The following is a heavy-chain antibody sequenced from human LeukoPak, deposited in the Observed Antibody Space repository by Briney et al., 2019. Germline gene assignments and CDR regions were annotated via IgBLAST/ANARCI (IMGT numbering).Heavy chain of an antibody. V-gene: IGHV4-34*01. Sequence: SETLSLTCAVYGGSFSGYYWSWIRQPPGKGLEWIGEINHSGSTNYNPSLKSRVTISVDTSKNQFSLKLSSVTAADTAVYYCAGRLGIFLRVIDYWGQGTLVTVSS. J-gene: IGHJ4*02. D-gene: IGHD1-14*01. CDR1: GGSFSGYY. CDR3: AGRLGIFLRVIDY. CDR2: INHSGST.